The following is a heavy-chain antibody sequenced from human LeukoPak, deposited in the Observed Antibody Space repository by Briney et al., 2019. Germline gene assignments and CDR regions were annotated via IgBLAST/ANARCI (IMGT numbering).Heavy chain of an antibody. J-gene: IGHJ3*02. CDR2: INWNGGST. Sequence: GGSLRLSCAASGFTFGDYGMSWVRQAPGKGLEWVSGINWNGGSTGFADSVKGRFTISRDNAKNSLYLQMNSLRAEDTALYYCAREADSSGLDAFGIWGQGTMVTVSS. V-gene: IGHV3-20*04. D-gene: IGHD3-22*01. CDR3: AREADSSGLDAFGI. CDR1: GFTFGDYG.